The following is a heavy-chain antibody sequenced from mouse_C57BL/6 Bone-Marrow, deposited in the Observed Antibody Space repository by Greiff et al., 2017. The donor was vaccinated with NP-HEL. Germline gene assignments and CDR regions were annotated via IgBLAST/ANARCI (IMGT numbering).Heavy chain of an antibody. J-gene: IGHJ3*01. Sequence: VKLVESGAELMKPGASVKLSCKATGYTFTGYWIEWVKQRPGHGLEWIGEILPGSGSTNYNEKFKGKATFTADTSSNTAYMQLSSLTTKDSAIYYCARDDYDQAYWGQGTLVTVSA. CDR1: GYTFTGYW. V-gene: IGHV1-9*01. CDR3: ARDDYDQAY. CDR2: ILPGSGST. D-gene: IGHD2-4*01.